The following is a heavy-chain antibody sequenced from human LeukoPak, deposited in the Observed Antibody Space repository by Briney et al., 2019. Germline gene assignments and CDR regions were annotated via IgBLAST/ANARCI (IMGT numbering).Heavy chain of an antibody. J-gene: IGHJ4*02. V-gene: IGHV4-59*08. CDR2: IYYSGST. CDR3: ARLVYSYGSTTFDH. CDR1: GGSISSYY. Sequence: PSETLSLTCTVSGGSISSYYWSWIRQPPGKGLEWIGYIYYSGSTNYNPSLKSRVTISVDTSKNQFSLKLSSVPAADTAVYYCARLVYSYGSTTFDHWGQGTLVTVSS. D-gene: IGHD5-18*01.